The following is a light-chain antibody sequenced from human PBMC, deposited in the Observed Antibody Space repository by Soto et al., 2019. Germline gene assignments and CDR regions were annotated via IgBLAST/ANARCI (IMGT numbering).Light chain of an antibody. V-gene: IGKV1-5*03. CDR1: ESIDSW. CDR3: QQYNSYRA. Sequence: DIQMTQSPYTLSASVGYTFTITCRASESIDSWLAWHQQKTGRAPKLLISKASSLESGVPSRFSGSGFGTEFTLTISSLQPDDFATYYCQQYNSYRACGEGTKVDIK. J-gene: IGKJ1*01. CDR2: KAS.